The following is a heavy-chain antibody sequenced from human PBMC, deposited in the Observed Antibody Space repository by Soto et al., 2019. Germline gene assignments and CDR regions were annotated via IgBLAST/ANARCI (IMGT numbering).Heavy chain of an antibody. J-gene: IGHJ4*02. V-gene: IGHV3-30-3*01. D-gene: IGHD3-22*01. CDR3: ARGYYYDSSGYYSHFDY. Sequence: GGSLRLSCAASGFTFSSYAMHWVRQAPGKGLEWVAVISYDGSNKYYADSVKGRFTISRDNSKNTLYLQMNSLRAEDTAVYYCARGYYYDSSGYYSHFDYWGQGTLVTVSS. CDR1: GFTFSSYA. CDR2: ISYDGSNK.